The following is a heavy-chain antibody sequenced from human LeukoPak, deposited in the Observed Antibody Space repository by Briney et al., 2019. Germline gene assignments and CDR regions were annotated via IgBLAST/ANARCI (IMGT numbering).Heavy chain of an antibody. Sequence: SETLSLTCTVSGGSMRSYYWSWIRQPPGKGLEVIGYIYYSGSTTYNPSLKSRVSISVGTSKNQFSLNLRSVTAADTAVYYCATTWAASGAQYFQHWGQGTLVTVSS. V-gene: IGHV4-59*01. CDR2: IYYSGST. CDR3: ATTWAASGAQYFQH. D-gene: IGHD2-15*01. J-gene: IGHJ1*01. CDR1: GGSMRSYY.